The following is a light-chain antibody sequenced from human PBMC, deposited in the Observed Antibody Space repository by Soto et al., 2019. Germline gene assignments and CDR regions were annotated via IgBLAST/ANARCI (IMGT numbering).Light chain of an antibody. V-gene: IGKV3-15*01. Sequence: EIVMTPSPATLSVSPGDRVTLSCRASQSIRSNSAWYQQTPGQAPRLLIYGASTRATGIPGRFSGSGYGTEFTLSINSLQSEDFAVYYCQQYNNWPRTFGQGTKVDIK. CDR1: QSIRSN. CDR2: GAS. J-gene: IGKJ1*01. CDR3: QQYNNWPRT.